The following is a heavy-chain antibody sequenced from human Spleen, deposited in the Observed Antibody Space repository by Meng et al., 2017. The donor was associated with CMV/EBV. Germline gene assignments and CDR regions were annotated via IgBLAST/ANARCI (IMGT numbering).Heavy chain of an antibody. D-gene: IGHD5-18*01. V-gene: IGHV1-69*12. CDR1: GGTFSSYA. CDR3: ARGYSNGYGLDWFDP. J-gene: IGHJ5*02. CDR2: IIPIFGTA. Sequence: QGQLVRSGAGVKEPGSSGQVSCKSSGGTFSSYAISWVRQAPGQGLEWMGGIIPIFGTANYAQKFQGRVTITADESTSTAYMELSSLRSEDTAVYYCARGYSNGYGLDWFDPWGQGTLVTVSS.